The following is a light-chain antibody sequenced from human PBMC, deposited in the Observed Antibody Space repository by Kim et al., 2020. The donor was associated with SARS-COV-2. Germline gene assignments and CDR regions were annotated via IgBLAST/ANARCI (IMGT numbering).Light chain of an antibody. V-gene: IGLV2-14*04. CDR2: DVS. CDR1: SGDVGGFNY. CDR3: SAYADSNTPIL. Sequence: QSITISCSGSSGDVGGFNYVSWYQKHPGKGPKLLIYDVSNRPSGVSSRFSGSKSGNTASLTISGLQAEDEAAYFCSAYADSNTPILFGGGTQLTVL. J-gene: IGLJ2*01.